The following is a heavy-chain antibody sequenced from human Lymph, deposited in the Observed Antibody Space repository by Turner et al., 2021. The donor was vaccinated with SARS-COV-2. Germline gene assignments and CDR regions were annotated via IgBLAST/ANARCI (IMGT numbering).Heavy chain of an antibody. J-gene: IGHJ3*02. Sequence: EVQLLGSGGGLLQPGGSLRLSGAASGVTLSCYDRRWVRQALGKGLEWVSSISVGGGSTYYADSVKGRFTISRDNSKITLYLQRNSLRVEYTAVYYCAKGVRGVIIPEAFDIWGQGTMVTFSS. CDR1: GVTLSCYD. CDR2: ISVGGGST. V-gene: IGHV3-23*01. D-gene: IGHD3-10*01. CDR3: AKGVRGVIIPEAFDI.